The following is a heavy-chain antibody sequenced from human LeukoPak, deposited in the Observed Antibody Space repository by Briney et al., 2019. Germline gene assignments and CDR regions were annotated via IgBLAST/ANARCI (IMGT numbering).Heavy chain of an antibody. Sequence: ASVKVSCKASGYTFTDYYMHGVRQAPGQGVDWMGWINPNVGDTNYAQKYQGRVTMTRDTSMSTAYMELSRLRSDDTAVYYCARDRPSITGTTLDYFDYWGQGTLLTVSS. CDR1: GYTFTDYY. V-gene: IGHV1-2*02. CDR3: ARDRPSITGTTLDYFDY. D-gene: IGHD1-7*01. J-gene: IGHJ4*02. CDR2: INPNVGDT.